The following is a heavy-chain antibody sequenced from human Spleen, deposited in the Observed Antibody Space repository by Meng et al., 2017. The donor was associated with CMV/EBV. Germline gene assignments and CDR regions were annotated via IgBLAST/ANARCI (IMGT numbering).Heavy chain of an antibody. CDR1: GFTFSSYA. CDR2: ISYDGSNK. J-gene: IGHJ6*02. V-gene: IGHV3-30*04. Sequence: GESLKISCAASGFTFSSYAMHWVRQAPGKGLEWVAVISYDGSNKYYADSVKGRFTISRDNSKNTLYLQMNSLRAEDTAVYYCARDRLPEEGMDVWGQGTTVTVSS. CDR3: ARDRLPEEGMDV.